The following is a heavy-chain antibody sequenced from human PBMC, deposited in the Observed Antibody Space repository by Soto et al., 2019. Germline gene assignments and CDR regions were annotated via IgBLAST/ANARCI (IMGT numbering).Heavy chain of an antibody. V-gene: IGHV3-23*01. CDR2: ISGGGGDT. CDR1: RFTFSTYA. J-gene: IGHJ3*02. CDR3: AKSLFGVPHI. Sequence: GGSLRLSCAASRFTFSTYAMSWVRQAPGKGLEWVSGISGGGGDTSYADSVRGRFTCSRDNSKNTLYLQMNSLRAEDTALYYFAKSLFGVPHIWGQGTMVIVS. D-gene: IGHD2-8*01.